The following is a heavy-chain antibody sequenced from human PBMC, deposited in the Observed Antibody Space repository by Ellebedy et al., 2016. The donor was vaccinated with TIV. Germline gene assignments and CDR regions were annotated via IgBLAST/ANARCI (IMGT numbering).Heavy chain of an antibody. CDR3: ARFSSGRGGRLDY. CDR2: IIPIFGTA. CDR1: GGTFSSYA. D-gene: IGHD3-22*01. Sequence: SVKVSXXASGGTFSSYAISWVRQAPGQGLEWMGGIIPIFGTANYAQKFQGRVTITADKSTSTAYMELSSLRSEDTAVYYCARFSSGRGGRLDYWGQGTLVTVSS. V-gene: IGHV1-69*06. J-gene: IGHJ4*02.